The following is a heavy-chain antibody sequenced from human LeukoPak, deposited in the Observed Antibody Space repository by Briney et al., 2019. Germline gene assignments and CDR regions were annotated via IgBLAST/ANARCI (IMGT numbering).Heavy chain of an antibody. Sequence: GGSLRLSCAASGFTVSSNYMSWVRQAPGKGLEWVSVIYSGGSTYYADSVKGRFTISRDNSKNTLYLQMNSLRAEDTPVYYCARAVAGRRPYYWGQGTLVTVSS. D-gene: IGHD6-19*01. CDR1: GFTVSSNY. CDR2: IYSGGST. J-gene: IGHJ4*02. V-gene: IGHV3-53*01. CDR3: ARAVAGRRPYY.